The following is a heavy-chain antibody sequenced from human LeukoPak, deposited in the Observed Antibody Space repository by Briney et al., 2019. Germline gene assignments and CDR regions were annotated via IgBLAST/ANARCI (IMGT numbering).Heavy chain of an antibody. J-gene: IGHJ4*02. CDR2: ISSNGGST. Sequence: GGSLRPSCAASGFTFSSYAMYWVRQAPGKGLEYVSAISSNGGSTYYANSVKGRFTISRDNSKNTLYLQMGSLRAEDMAVYYCARSSGSYPLDYWGQGTLVTVSS. CDR1: GFTFSSYA. V-gene: IGHV3-64*01. D-gene: IGHD1-26*01. CDR3: ARSSGSYPLDY.